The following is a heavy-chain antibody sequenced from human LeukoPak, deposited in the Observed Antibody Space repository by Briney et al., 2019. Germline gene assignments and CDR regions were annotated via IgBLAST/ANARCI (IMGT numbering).Heavy chain of an antibody. D-gene: IGHD5-12*01. CDR1: GGSISSGSYY. Sequence: PSETLSLTCTVSGGSISSGSYYWSWIRQPAGKGLEWIGRIYTSGSTNYNPSLKSRVTMSVDTSKNQFSLKLSSVTAADTAVYYCATSGYDPHYYYYMDVWGKGTTVTVSS. CDR2: IYTSGST. V-gene: IGHV4-61*02. J-gene: IGHJ6*03. CDR3: ATSGYDPHYYYYMDV.